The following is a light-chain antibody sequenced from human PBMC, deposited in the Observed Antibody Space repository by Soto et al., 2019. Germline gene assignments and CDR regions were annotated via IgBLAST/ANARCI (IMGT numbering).Light chain of an antibody. CDR1: QSVSSSY. J-gene: IGKJ2*01. Sequence: EIVLTQSPGTLSLSPGERATLSCRASQSVSSSYLAWYQQKPGQAPRLLIYGASSRATGIPDRFSVSGSGTDFTLTISRLEPEDFAVYYCQQYGSSLPMYTFGQGTKLEIK. CDR2: GAS. CDR3: QQYGSSLPMYT. V-gene: IGKV3-20*01.